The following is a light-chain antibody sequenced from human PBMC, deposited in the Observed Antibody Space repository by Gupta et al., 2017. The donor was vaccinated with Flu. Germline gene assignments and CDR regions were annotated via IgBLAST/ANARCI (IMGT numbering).Light chain of an antibody. Sequence: ATLSVSPGERATLSCWASQSVSNNLAWYQHKPGQAPRLLIYGTSTRATGIPARFSGSGSGTEFTLTISSLQSEDFAVYYCQQYNSWPPYTFGQGTKLETK. J-gene: IGKJ2*01. CDR3: QQYNSWPPYT. CDR1: QSVSNN. V-gene: IGKV3-15*01. CDR2: GTS.